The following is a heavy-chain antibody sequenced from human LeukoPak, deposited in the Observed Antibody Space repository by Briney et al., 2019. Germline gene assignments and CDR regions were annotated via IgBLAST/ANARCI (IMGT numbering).Heavy chain of an antibody. CDR1: GGSFSDYY. CDR2: INHGGST. Sequence: SGTLSLTCAVYGGSFSDYYWSWIRQPPGKGLEWIGEINHGGSTSYNLSLKSRVTILVDTSKNQFSLKVNSVTAADTAVYYCARRSYSTTWHFDYWSRGTLVTVSS. V-gene: IGHV4-34*01. D-gene: IGHD6-13*01. CDR3: ARRSYSTTWHFDY. J-gene: IGHJ4*02.